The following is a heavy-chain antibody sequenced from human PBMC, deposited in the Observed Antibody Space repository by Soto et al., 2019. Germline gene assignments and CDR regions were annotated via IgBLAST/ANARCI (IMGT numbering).Heavy chain of an antibody. Sequence: QVQLVESGGGVVQPGRSLRLSCAASGFTFSSYGMHWVRQAPGKGLEWVAVISYDGSYKYYADSVKGRFTISRDNYKNTLYLQMNSLRAEDAAVYYCARGGVVVVQYYFDYWGQGTLVTVSS. CDR1: GFTFSSYG. CDR3: ARGGVVVVQYYFDY. CDR2: ISYDGSYK. J-gene: IGHJ4*02. V-gene: IGHV3-30*03. D-gene: IGHD3-22*01.